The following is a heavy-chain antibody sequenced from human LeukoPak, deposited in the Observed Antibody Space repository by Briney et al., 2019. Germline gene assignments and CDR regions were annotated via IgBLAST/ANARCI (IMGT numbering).Heavy chain of an antibody. J-gene: IGHJ5*02. D-gene: IGHD4-23*01. CDR2: IYYSGST. CDR3: AQYGGNSVGNWFDP. V-gene: IGHV4-30-4*08. Sequence: PSETLSLTCTVSGGSLSSGNYYWRWIRQPPGKGLEWIGYIYYSGSTYYNPSLKSRVTISVDTSKNQFSLKLSSVTAADTAVYYCAQYGGNSVGNWFDPWGQGTLVTVSS. CDR1: GGSLSSGNYY.